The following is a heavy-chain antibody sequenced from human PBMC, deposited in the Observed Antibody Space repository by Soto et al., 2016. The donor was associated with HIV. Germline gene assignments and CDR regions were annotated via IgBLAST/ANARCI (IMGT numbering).Heavy chain of an antibody. CDR1: GFTFSASA. D-gene: IGHD2-15*01. Sequence: EVQLVESGGGVVQPGGSLKLFCEASGFTFSASAIHWVRQASGKGLEWLGRIRSKANNYATSYAVSLKGRFTVSRDESKNMAYLEMKDLKTEDTAVYYCARVGVAWFDSWGQGTLAPSPQ. V-gene: IGHV3-73*01. CDR3: ARVGVAWFDS. J-gene: IGHJ5*01. CDR2: IRSKANNYAT.